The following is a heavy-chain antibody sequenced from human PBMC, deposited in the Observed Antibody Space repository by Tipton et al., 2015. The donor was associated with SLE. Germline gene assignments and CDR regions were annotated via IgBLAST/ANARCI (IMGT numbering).Heavy chain of an antibody. CDR1: GGSVSTTNY. D-gene: IGHD2-15*01. CDR3: TRWRWSFDI. J-gene: IGHJ3*02. CDR2: IYYGGSI. Sequence: TLSLTCTVSGGSVSTTNYWGWIRQPPGKGLEWIGYIYYGGSINYNPSLKSRLTISVATSKNQFSLKLSSVIAADTAVYYCTRWRWSFDIWGQGTMVTVSS. V-gene: IGHV4-61*01.